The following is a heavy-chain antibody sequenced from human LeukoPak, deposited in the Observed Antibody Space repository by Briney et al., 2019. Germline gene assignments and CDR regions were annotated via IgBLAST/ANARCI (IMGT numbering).Heavy chain of an antibody. J-gene: IGHJ4*02. CDR1: GYTFTGYY. CDR2: INPNSGGT. D-gene: IGHD3-3*01. CDR3: ARGGYDFWSGIFDY. V-gene: IGHV1-2*02. Sequence: GASVKVSCKAYGYTFTGYYMHWVRQAPGQGLEWMGWINPNSGGTNYAQKFQGRVTMTRDTSISTAYMELSRLRSDDTAVYYCARGGYDFWSGIFDYWGQGTLVTVSS.